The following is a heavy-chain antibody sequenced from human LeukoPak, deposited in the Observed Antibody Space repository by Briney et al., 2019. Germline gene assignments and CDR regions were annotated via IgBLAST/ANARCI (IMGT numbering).Heavy chain of an antibody. D-gene: IGHD6-19*01. J-gene: IGHJ4*02. CDR2: IKNDGSES. Sequence: GSLRLSCAVSGFNFRDHWMDWVRQAPGKGLEWVGRIKNDGSESYHVDSLKGRFSISRDNTNNALYLQMNSLRVEDTAVYYCAKNNGWFHLAQWGQGTLVTVSS. CDR1: GFNFRDHW. CDR3: AKNNGWFHLAQ. V-gene: IGHV3-7*03.